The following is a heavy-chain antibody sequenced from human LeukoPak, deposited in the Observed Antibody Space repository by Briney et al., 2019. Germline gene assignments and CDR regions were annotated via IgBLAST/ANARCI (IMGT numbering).Heavy chain of an antibody. V-gene: IGHV3-23*01. CDR3: AKVGIDSGSSKPNDY. J-gene: IGHJ4*02. CDR2: ISGSGGST. D-gene: IGHD1-26*01. Sequence: GGSLRLSCVASGFTFSRYWMSWVRQAPGKGLEWVSGISGSGGSTYYADSVKGRFTISRDNSKDTLYLQMNSLRAEDTALYYCAKVGIDSGSSKPNDYWGQGTLVTVSS. CDR1: GFTFSRYW.